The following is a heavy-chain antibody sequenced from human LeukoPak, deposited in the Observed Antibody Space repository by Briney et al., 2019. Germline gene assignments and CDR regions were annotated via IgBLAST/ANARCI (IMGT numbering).Heavy chain of an antibody. Sequence: ASVKVSCKASGYTFTVYYMHWVRQAPGQGLEWMGWINPNSGGTNYAQKFQGRVTMTRDTSISTAYMELSRLRSDDTAVYYCARARRVVVVNQGYYYYGMDVWGQGTTVTVSS. D-gene: IGHD3-22*01. J-gene: IGHJ6*02. V-gene: IGHV1-2*02. CDR1: GYTFTVYY. CDR3: ARARRVVVVNQGYYYYGMDV. CDR2: INPNSGGT.